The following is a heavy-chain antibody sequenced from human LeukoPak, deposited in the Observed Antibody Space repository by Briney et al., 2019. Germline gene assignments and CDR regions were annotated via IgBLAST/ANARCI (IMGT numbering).Heavy chain of an antibody. D-gene: IGHD5-12*01. CDR2: ISGSGGST. CDR3: AKPYSGYENFDY. V-gene: IGHV3-23*01. CDR1: GFTFSSYA. Sequence: PGGSLRLSCAASGFTFSSYAMSWVRPAPGKGLEWVSAISGSGGSTYYADSVKGRFTISRDNSKSTLYLQMNSLRAEDTAVYYCAKPYSGYENFDYWGQGTLVTVSS. J-gene: IGHJ4*02.